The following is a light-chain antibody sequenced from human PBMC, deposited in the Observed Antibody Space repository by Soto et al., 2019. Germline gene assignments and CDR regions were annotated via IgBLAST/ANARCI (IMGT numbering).Light chain of an antibody. CDR1: QSVSSY. V-gene: IGKV3-11*01. CDR2: DAS. J-gene: IGKJ4*01. Sequence: EIVWTQSAATRSLSRGERAALSCRARQSVSSYLAWYQKKAGQDPRLVIYDASNRATGIPARFSGSGSGTDFNLTISRLETEDCAVYDGQQQSNWTLTSGGVTKVAI. CDR3: QQQSNWTLT.